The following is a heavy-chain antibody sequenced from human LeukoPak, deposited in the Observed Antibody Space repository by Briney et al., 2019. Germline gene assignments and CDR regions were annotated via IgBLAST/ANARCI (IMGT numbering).Heavy chain of an antibody. J-gene: IGHJ4*02. CDR2: ISSNGGST. CDR1: GFTFSSYA. D-gene: IGHD1-20*01. CDR3: VKRKGITGSSSFDY. Sequence: GGSLRLSCSASGFTFSSYAMHWVRQAPGKGLEYVSAISSNGGSTNYADSVKGRFTISRDNFKNTLNLQMSSLRAEDTAVYYCVKRKGITGSSSFDYWGQGTLVTVSS. V-gene: IGHV3-64D*09.